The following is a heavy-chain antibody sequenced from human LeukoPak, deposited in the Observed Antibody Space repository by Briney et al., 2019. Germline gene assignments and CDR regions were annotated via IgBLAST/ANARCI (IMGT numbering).Heavy chain of an antibody. CDR3: ATDARGIHNWFDP. V-gene: IGHV1-24*01. CDR2: FDPEDGET. J-gene: IGHJ5*02. CDR1: GYTLTELS. D-gene: IGHD6-13*01. Sequence: ASGKVSCKVSGYTLTELSMHWVRQAPGKGLGWMGGFDPEDGETIYAQKFQGRVTMTEDTSTDTAYMELSSLRSEDTAVYYCATDARGIHNWFDPWGQGTLVTVSS.